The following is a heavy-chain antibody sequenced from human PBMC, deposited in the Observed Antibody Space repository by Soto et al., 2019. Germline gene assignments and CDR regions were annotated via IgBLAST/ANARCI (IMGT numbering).Heavy chain of an antibody. CDR1: GFIFKMYW. J-gene: IGHJ4*02. CDR2: IYNDGTYS. Sequence: EVQLVESGGGLVPLGGSVRLSCAASGFIFKMYWMHWVRQSPGKGLVWISRIYNDGTYSDYADSVRGRFTISRDNVNDTLYLQMNNLRAEDSGLYYCTRGPRPISTGTGAYWGQGAQVTVSS. D-gene: IGHD3-10*01. CDR3: TRGPRPISTGTGAY. V-gene: IGHV3-74*01.